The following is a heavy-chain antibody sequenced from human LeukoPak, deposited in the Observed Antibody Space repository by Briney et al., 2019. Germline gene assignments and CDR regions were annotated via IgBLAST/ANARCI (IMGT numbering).Heavy chain of an antibody. V-gene: IGHV4-30-4*08. Sequence: SETLSLTCTVSGDSISSGDYYWSWIRQPPGKGLEWIGYIYYSGNTYYNPSLQSRVTISVDTSKNQFSLKLSSVTAADTAVYYCARGWELLVFDYWGQGTLVTVSS. CDR1: GDSISSGDYY. J-gene: IGHJ4*02. D-gene: IGHD1-26*01. CDR2: IYYSGNT. CDR3: ARGWELLVFDY.